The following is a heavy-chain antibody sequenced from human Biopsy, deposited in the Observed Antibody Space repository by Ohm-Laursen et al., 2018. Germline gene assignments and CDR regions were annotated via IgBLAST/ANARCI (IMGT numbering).Heavy chain of an antibody. D-gene: IGHD1-26*01. CDR2: IYTSGSP. CDR1: GDSINNYY. Sequence: GTLSLTCTVSGDSINNYYWSWIRQPAGKGLERIGRIYTSGSPNYNLSLESRVTMSVDTSKNQFSLNLRSVTAADTAVYYCARGTGRYYVYGAFDIWGQGTTVSVSS. CDR3: ARGTGRYYVYGAFDI. V-gene: IGHV4-4*07. J-gene: IGHJ3*02.